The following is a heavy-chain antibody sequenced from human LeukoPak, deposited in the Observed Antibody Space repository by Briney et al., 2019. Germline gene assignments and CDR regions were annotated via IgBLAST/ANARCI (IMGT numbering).Heavy chain of an antibody. D-gene: IGHD3-16*01. Sequence: ASVKASCKASGYTFTGYYMRWVRQAPGQGLEWMGWINPNSGGTNYAQKFQGRVTMTRDTSISTAYMELSRLRSDDTAVYYCAREGGIRSGTYYYYYYMDVWGKGTTVTVSS. CDR1: GYTFTGYY. CDR3: AREGGIRSGTYYYYYYMDV. CDR2: INPNSGGT. J-gene: IGHJ6*03. V-gene: IGHV1-2*02.